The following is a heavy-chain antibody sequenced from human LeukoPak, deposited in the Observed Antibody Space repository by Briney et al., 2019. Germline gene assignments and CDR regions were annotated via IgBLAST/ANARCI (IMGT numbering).Heavy chain of an antibody. CDR2: ISPYNGKT. Sequence: ASVTVSCKASGYIFSNFFSSYGITWVRQAPGQGLEWMGWISPYNGKTKFAQEFQGIVTMTTETSTSTVYMELSSLRSEDTAVYYCARDRFDILTGYWNPGGMDVWGQGTTVTVSS. CDR3: ARDRFDILTGYWNPGGMDV. CDR1: GYIFSNFFSSYG. D-gene: IGHD3-9*01. J-gene: IGHJ6*02. V-gene: IGHV1-18*01.